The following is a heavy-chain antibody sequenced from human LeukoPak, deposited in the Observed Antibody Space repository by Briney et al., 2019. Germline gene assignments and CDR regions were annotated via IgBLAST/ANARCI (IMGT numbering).Heavy chain of an antibody. CDR1: GGTFSSYA. CDR2: INTNTGNP. D-gene: IGHD6-19*01. V-gene: IGHV7-4-1*02. J-gene: IGHJ3*02. CDR3: AGTAGIAVAGMDAFDI. Sequence: AASVKVSCKASGGTFSSYAISWVRQAPGQGLEWMGWINTNTGNPTYAQGFTGRFVFSLDTSVSTAYLQISSLKAEDTAVYYCAGTAGIAVAGMDAFDIWGQGTMVTVSS.